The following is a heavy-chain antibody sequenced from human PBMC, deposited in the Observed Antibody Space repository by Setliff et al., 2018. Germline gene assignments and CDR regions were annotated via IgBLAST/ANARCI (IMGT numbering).Heavy chain of an antibody. Sequence: ASVKVSCKGSGYTFTGYYMHWVRQAPGQGLEWMGWINPNGGGTNYAQKFQGRVTMTRDTSISTAYMELSRLRSDDTAVYYCARVAPHYYDSSGTNWFDPWGQGTLVTVSS. V-gene: IGHV1-2*02. CDR3: ARVAPHYYDSSGTNWFDP. CDR2: INPNGGGT. CDR1: GYTFTGYY. J-gene: IGHJ5*02. D-gene: IGHD3-22*01.